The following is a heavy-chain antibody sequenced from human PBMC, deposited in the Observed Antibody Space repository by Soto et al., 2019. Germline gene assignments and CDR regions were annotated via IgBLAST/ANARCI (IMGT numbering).Heavy chain of an antibody. V-gene: IGHV4-39*01. D-gene: IGHD3-16*01. J-gene: IGHJ4*02. CDR3: TTGGAHFDY. CDR1: GGSISSSSYY. Sequence: SETQSLTCTVSGGSISSSSYYWGWIRQPPGKGLEWIGSIYYSGSTYYNPSLKSRVTISVDTSKNQFSLKLSSVTAADTAVYYCTTGGAHFDYWGQGTLVTVSS. CDR2: IYYSGST.